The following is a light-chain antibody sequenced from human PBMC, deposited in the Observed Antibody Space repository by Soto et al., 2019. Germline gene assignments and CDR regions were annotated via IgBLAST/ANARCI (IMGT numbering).Light chain of an antibody. Sequence: EIVLTQSPGTLSLSPGERATLSCRASQSVAGSYLAWYQQKPGQAPRLLIYGASGSATGIPDRFGGGGSGTDFTLTISRLEPEDIAVYYCHQYAGSPRTFGQGTKVEI. CDR1: QSVAGSY. CDR3: HQYAGSPRT. CDR2: GAS. V-gene: IGKV3-20*01. J-gene: IGKJ1*01.